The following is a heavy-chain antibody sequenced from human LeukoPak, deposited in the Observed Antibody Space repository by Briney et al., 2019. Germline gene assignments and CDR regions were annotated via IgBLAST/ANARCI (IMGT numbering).Heavy chain of an antibody. CDR1: GFTFSSYS. CDR3: ARDSAYNWNDNAFDI. V-gene: IGHV3-20*04. CDR2: INWNGGST. Sequence: GGSLRLSCAASGFTFSSYSMNWVRQAPGRGLEWVSGINWNGGSTGYADSVRGRFTISRDNAKNSLYLQMNSLRAEDTALYYCARDSAYNWNDNAFDIWGQGTRVTVSS. J-gene: IGHJ3*02. D-gene: IGHD1-20*01.